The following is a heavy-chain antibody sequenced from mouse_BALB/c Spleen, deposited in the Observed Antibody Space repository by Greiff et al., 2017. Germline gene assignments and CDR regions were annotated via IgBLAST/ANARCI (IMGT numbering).Heavy chain of an antibody. Sequence: EVHLVESGGGLVQPGGSRKLSCAASGFTFSSFGMHWVRQAPEKGLEWVAYISSGSSTIYYADTVKGRFTISRDNPKNTLFLPMSSLRSEDTAMYYCARGGKNYYAMDYWGQGTSVTVSS. CDR1: GFTFSSFG. D-gene: IGHD2-1*01. V-gene: IGHV5-17*02. J-gene: IGHJ4*01. CDR3: ARGGKNYYAMDY. CDR2: ISSGSSTI.